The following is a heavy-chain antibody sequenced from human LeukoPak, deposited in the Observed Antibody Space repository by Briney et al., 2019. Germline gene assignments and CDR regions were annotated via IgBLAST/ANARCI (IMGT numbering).Heavy chain of an antibody. D-gene: IGHD4-23*01. CDR3: AGGPYGGPFDS. CDR1: GGSFSGYY. CDR2: INHSGST. J-gene: IGHJ4*02. Sequence: PSETLSLTCAVYGGSFSGYYWSWIRQPPGKGLEWIGEINHSGSTNYNPSLKSRVTISVDTSKNQFSLKLSSVTAADTAVYYCAGGPYGGPFDSWGQGTLVTVSS. V-gene: IGHV4-34*01.